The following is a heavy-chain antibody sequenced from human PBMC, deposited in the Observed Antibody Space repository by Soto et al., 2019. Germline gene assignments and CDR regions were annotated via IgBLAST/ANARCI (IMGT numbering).Heavy chain of an antibody. D-gene: IGHD3-22*01. J-gene: IGHJ4*02. CDR2: INAGNGNT. CDR3: ARGRSYYDSSGYPH. V-gene: IGHV1-3*01. CDR1: GYTFTSYA. Sequence: ASVKVSCKASGYTFTSYAMHWVRQAPGQGLEWMGWINAGNGNTKYSQKFQGRVTITRDTSASTAYMELSSLRSEDTAVYYCARGRSYYDSSGYPHWGQGTLVTVSS.